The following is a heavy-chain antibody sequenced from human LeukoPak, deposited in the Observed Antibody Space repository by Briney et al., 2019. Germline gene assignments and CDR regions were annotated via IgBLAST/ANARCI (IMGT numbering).Heavy chain of an antibody. CDR2: IYGGGST. V-gene: IGHV3-66*04. J-gene: IGHJ4*02. CDR1: GFTVTSNY. CDR3: ARLTYNYGTGSGFDF. Sequence: GGSLRLSCAASGFTVTSNYMSWVRQAPGKGLEWVSVIYGGGSTYYAGSVKGRFTISRDNSKNTLYLQMNSLRAEDTAVYYCARLTYNYGTGSGFDFWGQGTLVTVSS. D-gene: IGHD5-18*01.